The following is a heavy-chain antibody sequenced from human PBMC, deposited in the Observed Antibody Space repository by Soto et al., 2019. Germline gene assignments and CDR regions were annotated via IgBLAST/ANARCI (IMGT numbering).Heavy chain of an antibody. CDR3: ARDHPGIAAGRYYFDY. D-gene: IGHD6-13*01. CDR1: GFTFNTFA. Sequence: QTGGSLRLSCAASGFTFNTFAMNWVRQAPGKGLEWVASISGSGGTTYYADSVKGRFTISRDNAKNSLYLQMNSLRAEDTAVYYCARDHPGIAAGRYYFDYWGQGTLVTVSS. V-gene: IGHV3-48*03. J-gene: IGHJ4*02. CDR2: ISGSGGTT.